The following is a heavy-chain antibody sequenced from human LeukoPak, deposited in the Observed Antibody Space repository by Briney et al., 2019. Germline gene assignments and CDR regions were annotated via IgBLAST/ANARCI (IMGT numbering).Heavy chain of an antibody. CDR1: GGTFSSYA. CDR3: ARGGRIAAAGTDY. V-gene: IGHV1-69*13. J-gene: IGHJ4*02. D-gene: IGHD6-13*01. CDR2: IIPIFGTA. Sequence: SVKVSCKASGGTFSSYAISWVRQAPGQGLEWMGGIIPIFGTANYAQKFQGRVTITADESTSTAYVELSSVRSEDTAVYYCARGGRIAAAGTDYWGQGTLVTVSS.